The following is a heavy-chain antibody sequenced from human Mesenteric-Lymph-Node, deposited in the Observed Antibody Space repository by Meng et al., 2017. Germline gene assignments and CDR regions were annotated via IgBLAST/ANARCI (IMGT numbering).Heavy chain of an antibody. D-gene: IGHD1-26*01. J-gene: IGHJ4*02. V-gene: IGHV1-69*01. CDR2: IIPIFGTA. CDR3: ARDRGSGSYYAGGFDY. Sequence: QVQVVQYWAGVKEPGSSGKVSCKASGGTSSSDASSWVRQAPGQGLEGMGGIIPIFGTANYAQKFQGRVTITADESTSTAYMELSSLRAEDTAVYYCARDRGSGSYYAGGFDYWGQGTLVTVSS. CDR1: GGTSSSDA.